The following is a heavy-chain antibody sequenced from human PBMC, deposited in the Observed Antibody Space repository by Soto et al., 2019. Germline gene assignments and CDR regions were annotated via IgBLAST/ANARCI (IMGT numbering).Heavy chain of an antibody. CDR3: ARSYSGFGVSMDY. Sequence: QLQLQESGPGLVKPSETLSLTCTVSSGSISRSSYDWGWIRQPPGKGLEWIGSIDYSGRSHYNPSLKSRVTISGDTSKNQFSLELTSVTAADTAVYYCARSYSGFGVSMDYWGQGTLVTVSS. V-gene: IGHV4-39*01. J-gene: IGHJ4*02. D-gene: IGHD6-19*01. CDR1: SGSISRSSYD. CDR2: IDYSGRS.